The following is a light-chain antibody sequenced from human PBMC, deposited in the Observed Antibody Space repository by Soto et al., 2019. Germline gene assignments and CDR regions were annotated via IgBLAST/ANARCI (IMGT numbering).Light chain of an antibody. Sequence: EIVLTQSPGTLSLSPGERATLSCRASQSASSSYLVWYQQKPGQAPGLLIYGASSRATGIPDRFSGSGSGTDFTLTISRLEPEDFAVYYCQQYDSSSYTFGQGTKLEI. V-gene: IGKV3-20*01. CDR1: QSASSSY. J-gene: IGKJ2*01. CDR2: GAS. CDR3: QQYDSSSYT.